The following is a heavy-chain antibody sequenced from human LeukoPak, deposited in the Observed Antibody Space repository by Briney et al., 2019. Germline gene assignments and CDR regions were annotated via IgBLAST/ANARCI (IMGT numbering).Heavy chain of an antibody. CDR3: ARGCSESIVVVVAATQWGDIDY. V-gene: IGHV1-2*02. Sequence: GASVKVSCKASGYTFTGYYMHWVRQAPGQGLEWMGWINPNSGGTNYAQKFQGRVTMTRDTSISTAYMELSRLRSDDTAVYYCARGCSESIVVVVAATQWGDIDYWGQGTLVTVSS. CDR2: INPNSGGT. D-gene: IGHD2-15*01. J-gene: IGHJ4*02. CDR1: GYTFTGYY.